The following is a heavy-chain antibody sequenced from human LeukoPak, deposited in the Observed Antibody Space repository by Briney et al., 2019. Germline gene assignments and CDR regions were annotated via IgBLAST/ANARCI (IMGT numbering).Heavy chain of an antibody. CDR3: AGDESYYDILTGVGY. D-gene: IGHD3-9*01. CDR1: GFTFSSYA. J-gene: IGHJ4*02. CDR2: ISYDGSNK. V-gene: IGHV3-30*04. Sequence: GRSLRLSCAASGFTFSSYAMHWVRQAPGKGLEWVAVISYDGSNKYYADSVKGRFTISRDNSKNTLYLQMNSLRAEDTAVYYCAGDESYYDILTGVGYWGQGTLVTVSS.